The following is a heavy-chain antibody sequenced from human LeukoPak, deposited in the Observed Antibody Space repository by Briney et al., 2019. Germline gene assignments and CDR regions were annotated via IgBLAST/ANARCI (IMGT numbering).Heavy chain of an antibody. V-gene: IGHV1-2*02. CDR3: AKEVHYYDSSDYFPLGY. CDR2: INPNSGGT. D-gene: IGHD3-22*01. J-gene: IGHJ4*02. Sequence: ASVKVSCKASGYTFTGYYMHWVRQAPGQGLEWMGWINPNSGGTNYAQKFQGRVTMTRDTSIGTAYMELSRLTSDDTAVYYCAKEVHYYDSSDYFPLGYWGQGTLITVSS. CDR1: GYTFTGYY.